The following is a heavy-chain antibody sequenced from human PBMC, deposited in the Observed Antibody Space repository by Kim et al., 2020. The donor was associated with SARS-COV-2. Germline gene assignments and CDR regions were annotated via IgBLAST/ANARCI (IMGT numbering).Heavy chain of an antibody. CDR1: GGTFSSYA. J-gene: IGHJ3*02. D-gene: IGHD3-16*02. V-gene: IGHV1-69*13. CDR2: IIPIFGTA. CDR3: ARDRPEFMITFGGVIVIDAFDI. Sequence: SVKVSCKASGGTFSSYAISWVRQAPGQGLEWMGGIIPIFGTANYAQKFQGRVTITADESTSTAYMELSSLRSEDTAVYYCARDRPEFMITFGGVIVIDAFDIWGQGTMVTVSS.